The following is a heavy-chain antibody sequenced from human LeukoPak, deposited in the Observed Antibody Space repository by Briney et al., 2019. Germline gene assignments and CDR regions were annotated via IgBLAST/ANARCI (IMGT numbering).Heavy chain of an antibody. V-gene: IGHV4-39*07. CDR3: ASHYSSGWSGFGGYFDY. CDR1: GGSISSSSYY. D-gene: IGHD6-19*01. CDR2: IYYSGST. J-gene: IGHJ4*02. Sequence: SETLSLTCTVSGGSISSSSYYWGWIRQPPGKGLEWIGSIYYSGSTYYNPSLKSRVTISVDTSKNQFSLKLSSVTAADTAVYYCASHYSSGWSGFGGYFDYWGQGTLVTVSS.